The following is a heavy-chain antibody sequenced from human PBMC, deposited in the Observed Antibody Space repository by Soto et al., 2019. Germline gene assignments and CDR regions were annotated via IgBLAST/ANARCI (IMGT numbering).Heavy chain of an antibody. CDR3: ARDIVATHGPFYYYGMDV. Sequence: GASVKVSCKASGGTFSSYAISWVRQAPGQGLEWMGGIIPIFGTANYAQKFQGRVTITADESTSTAYMELSSLRSEDTAVYYCARDIVATHGPFYYYGMDVWGQGTTVTVSS. CDR2: IIPIFGTA. CDR1: GGTFSSYA. J-gene: IGHJ6*02. V-gene: IGHV1-69*13. D-gene: IGHD5-12*01.